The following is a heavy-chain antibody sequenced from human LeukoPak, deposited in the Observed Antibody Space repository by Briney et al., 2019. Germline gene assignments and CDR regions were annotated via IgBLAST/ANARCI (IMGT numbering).Heavy chain of an antibody. CDR1: GGTFSSYA. Sequence: GASVKVSCKASGGTFSSYAISWVRRAPGQGLEWMGGIIPIFGTANYAQKFQGRVTITADESTSTAYMELSSLRSEDTAVYYRARDRLGIPFDPWGQGTLVTVSS. CDR2: IIPIFGTA. V-gene: IGHV1-69*13. D-gene: IGHD7-27*01. J-gene: IGHJ5*02. CDR3: ARDRLGIPFDP.